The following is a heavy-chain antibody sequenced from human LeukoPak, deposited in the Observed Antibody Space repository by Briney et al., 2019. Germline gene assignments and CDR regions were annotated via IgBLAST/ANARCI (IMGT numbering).Heavy chain of an antibody. Sequence: GGSLTLSCVVSGFTFSSYWMHWVRQAPGEGLMWVARINSGGSSTRYADSVNGRFTISRDNAKNTLYLQMSRLRAEDTAVYYCARTVGTTTSHLDSWGQGTLVTVSS. CDR1: GFTFSSYW. J-gene: IGHJ4*02. CDR3: ARTVGTTTSHLDS. CDR2: INSGGSST. D-gene: IGHD1-1*01. V-gene: IGHV3-74*01.